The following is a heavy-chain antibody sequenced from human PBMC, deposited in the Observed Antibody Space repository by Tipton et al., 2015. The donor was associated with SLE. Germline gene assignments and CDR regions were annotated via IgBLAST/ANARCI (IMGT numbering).Heavy chain of an antibody. CDR1: GGSISSYY. Sequence: TLSLTCTVSGGSISSYYWSWIRQPPGKGLEWIGYIYTSGSTYYNPSLKSRVTISVDTSKNQFSLKLTSVTAADTAVYYCAGNPITMVRGVIPGAFDIWGQGTMVTVSS. V-gene: IGHV4-4*08. D-gene: IGHD3-10*01. CDR3: AGNPITMVRGVIPGAFDI. CDR2: IYTSGST. J-gene: IGHJ3*02.